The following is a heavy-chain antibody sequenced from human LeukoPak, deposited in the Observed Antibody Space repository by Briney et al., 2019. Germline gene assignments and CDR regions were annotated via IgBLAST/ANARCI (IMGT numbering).Heavy chain of an antibody. D-gene: IGHD5-18*01. V-gene: IGHV4-59*08. CDR3: VRLGKEVTYRANYFNY. Sequence: SETLSLTCTVSGGSISSDYWSWIRQPPGKGLEYIGFIHYSGNTNYNPSLKSQVTISIDTPKTQFSLKMSSVTASDTAVHYCVRLGKEVTYRANYFNYSGEGRLVT. CDR1: GGSISSDY. CDR2: IHYSGNT. J-gene: IGHJ4*02.